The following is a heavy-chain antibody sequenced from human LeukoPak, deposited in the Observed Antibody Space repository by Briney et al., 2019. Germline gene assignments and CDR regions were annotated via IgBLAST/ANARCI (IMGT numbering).Heavy chain of an antibody. V-gene: IGHV1-3*01. CDR1: GYTFTRCA. D-gene: IGHD6-19*01. CDR3: TVGLAGDWDAFDI. CDR2: IHADSGNT. Sequence: ASVKVSCKTSGYTFTRCAVHWVRQAPGQRLEWMGWIHADSGNTKYSQKVQGRVTIARGTSASTIYMELSSLRFEDTAVYFCTVGLAGDWDAFDIWGLGTMVTVSS. J-gene: IGHJ3*02.